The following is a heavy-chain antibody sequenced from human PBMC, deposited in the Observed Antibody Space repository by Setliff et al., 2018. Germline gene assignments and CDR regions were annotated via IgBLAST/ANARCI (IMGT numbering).Heavy chain of an antibody. D-gene: IGHD3-3*01. Sequence: PGESLKISCKGSGYSFSNFWIGWVRQMPGRGLEWMGIIYPGDSDARYSPSFRGQVTISVDKSISTAYLQWRSLKASDTAIYYCARDTNYEGAYDSWGQGTLVTVSS. CDR1: GYSFSNFW. CDR3: ARDTNYEGAYDS. J-gene: IGHJ4*02. CDR2: IYPGDSDA. V-gene: IGHV5-51*01.